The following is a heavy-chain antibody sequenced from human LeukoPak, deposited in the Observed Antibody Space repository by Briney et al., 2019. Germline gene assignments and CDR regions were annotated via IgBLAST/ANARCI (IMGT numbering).Heavy chain of an antibody. CDR3: AARSYCSSADCFAL. D-gene: IGHD2-2*01. CDR2: IGPSGDG. J-gene: IGHJ4*02. CDR1: GFTFSTYA. V-gene: IGHV3-23*01. Sequence: PGGSLRFSCAASGFTFSTYAMSWVRQAPGKGLEWVSSIGPSGDGYYTESVKGRFLISRDNSRNALFLQMTRLRAEDTARYYCAARSYCSSADCFALGGQGTLVTVSS.